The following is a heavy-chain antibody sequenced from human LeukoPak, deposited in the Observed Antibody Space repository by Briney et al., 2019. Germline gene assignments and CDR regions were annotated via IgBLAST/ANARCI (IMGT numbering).Heavy chain of an antibody. J-gene: IGHJ6*03. D-gene: IGHD2-2*01. V-gene: IGHV1-2*02. CDR1: GYTFTGYY. Sequence: GASVKVSCKASGYTFTGYYMRWVRQAPGQGLEWMGWINPNSSGTNYAQKVQVRVTMTRDTSISTAYMELSRLRSDDTAVYYCARGYCSSTSCPPYYYYYMDVWGKGTTVTVSS. CDR2: INPNSSGT. CDR3: ARGYCSSTSCPPYYYYYMDV.